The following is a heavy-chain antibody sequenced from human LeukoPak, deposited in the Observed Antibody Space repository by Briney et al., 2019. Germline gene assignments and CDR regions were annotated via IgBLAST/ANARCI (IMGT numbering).Heavy chain of an antibody. D-gene: IGHD2-2*01. Sequence: GGSLRLSCKASGFTFTKFWMSWVRQAPGKGLEWVSSISSGSGYIYYADSVKGRFTISRDNAKNSLYLQMNSLRSEDTAVYYCARFARVGSAGVLFDPWGQGTLVTVSS. CDR1: GFTFTKFW. CDR3: ARFARVGSAGVLFDP. J-gene: IGHJ5*02. CDR2: ISSGSGYI. V-gene: IGHV3-21*01.